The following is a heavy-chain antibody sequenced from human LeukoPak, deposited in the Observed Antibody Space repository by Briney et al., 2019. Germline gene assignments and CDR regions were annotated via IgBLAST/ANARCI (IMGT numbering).Heavy chain of an antibody. D-gene: IGHD6-25*01. J-gene: IGHJ4*02. CDR1: GFTFSSYA. CDR2: ISGSAGST. V-gene: IGHV3-23*01. Sequence: PGGSLRLSCAASGFTFSSYAMSWVRQAPGKGLEWVSTISGSAGSTYYADSVKGRFTISRDNSKNMLYLQMNSLRAEDTAIYYCAKDPLAATWEGLFDYWGQGTLVTVSS. CDR3: AKDPLAATWEGLFDY.